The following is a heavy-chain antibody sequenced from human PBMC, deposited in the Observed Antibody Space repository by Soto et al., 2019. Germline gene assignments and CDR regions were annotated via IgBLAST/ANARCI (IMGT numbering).Heavy chain of an antibody. CDR2: IYYSGFT. J-gene: IGHJ5*02. CDR3: ARSIDP. CDR1: GVSISSGGYY. V-gene: IGHV4-31*03. Sequence: SEMMSLRCTVSGVSISSGGYYWSWIRQHPGKGMEWIGYIYYSGFTYYNPSLKSRVTISVDTSKNQFSLKLSSVTAADTAVYYCARSIDPWGQGTLVTVSS.